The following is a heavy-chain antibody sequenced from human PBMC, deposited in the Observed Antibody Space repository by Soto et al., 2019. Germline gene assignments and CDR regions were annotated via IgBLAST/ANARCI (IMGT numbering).Heavy chain of an antibody. CDR2: IYYSGST. Sequence: SETLSLTCTVSGGTISSYYWSLIRQPPGKGLEWIGYIYYSGSTNYNPSLKSRVTISVDTSKNQFSLKLSSVTAADTAVYYCARDMSASGFDYSGQGTLITVSS. J-gene: IGHJ4*02. CDR1: GGTISSYY. V-gene: IGHV4-59*01. D-gene: IGHD3-10*01. CDR3: ARDMSASGFDY.